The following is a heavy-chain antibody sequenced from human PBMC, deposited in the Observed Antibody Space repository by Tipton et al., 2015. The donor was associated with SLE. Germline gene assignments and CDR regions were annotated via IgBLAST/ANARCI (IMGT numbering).Heavy chain of an antibody. CDR3: AKSECYRTRCSHWFDP. CDR2: ISYDGSIK. V-gene: IGHV3-30*18. Sequence: RSLRLSCAASGFTFSSYAMHWVRQAPGKGLEWVAVISYDGSIKYNEDSVKGRFTISRDNSKNTLYLHMNSLRAEDTAVYYCAKSECYRTRCSHWFDPWGQGTLVTVSS. D-gene: IGHD2-2*01. CDR1: GFTFSSYA. J-gene: IGHJ5*02.